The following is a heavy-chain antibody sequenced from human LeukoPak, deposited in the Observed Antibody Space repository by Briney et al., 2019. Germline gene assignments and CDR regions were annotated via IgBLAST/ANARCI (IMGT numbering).Heavy chain of an antibody. CDR3: ASPPRMDYYDSSGYYWVGAFDI. CDR2: ISSSSSYI. CDR1: GFTFSSYS. Sequence: PGGSLRLSCAASGFTFSSYSMNWVRQAPGKGLEWVSSISSSSSYIYYADSVKGRFTISRDNAKNSLYLQMNRLRAEDTAVYYCASPPRMDYYDSSGYYWVGAFDIWGQGTMVTVSS. J-gene: IGHJ3*02. D-gene: IGHD3-22*01. V-gene: IGHV3-21*01.